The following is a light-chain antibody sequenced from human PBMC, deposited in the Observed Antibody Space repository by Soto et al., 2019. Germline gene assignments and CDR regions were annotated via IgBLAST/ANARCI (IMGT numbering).Light chain of an antibody. J-gene: IGLJ2*01. V-gene: IGLV2-8*01. CDR3: SSYAGSNIVV. CDR1: SSDVGGYKF. CDR2: EVS. Sequence: QSALTQLPSASGSPGQSVTISCTGTSSDVGGYKFVSWYQQHPGKAPKLMIYEVSERPSGVPDRFSGSKSGNTASLTVSGLQAEDEADYYCSSYAGSNIVVFGGGTKLTVL.